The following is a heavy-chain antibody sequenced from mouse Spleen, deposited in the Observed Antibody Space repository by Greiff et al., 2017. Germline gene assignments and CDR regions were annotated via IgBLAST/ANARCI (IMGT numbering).Heavy chain of an antibody. J-gene: IGHJ2*01. CDR3: ARDYYRGYFDY. D-gene: IGHD2-14*01. CDR2: ISSGGGST. V-gene: IGHV5-12-1*01. CDR1: GFTFSSYY. Sequence: EVQRVESGGGLVKLGGSLKLSCAASGFTFSSYYMSWVRQTPEKRLEWVATISSGGGSTYYPDSVKGRFTISRDNAKNTLYLQMSSLNSEDTAVYYCARDYYRGYFDYWGQGTTLTVSS.